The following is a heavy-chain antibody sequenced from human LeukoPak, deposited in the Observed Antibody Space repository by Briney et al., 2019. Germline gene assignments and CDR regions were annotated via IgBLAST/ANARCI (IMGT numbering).Heavy chain of an antibody. D-gene: IGHD3-10*01. Sequence: PSETLSLTCTVSGGSISSYYWSWIRQPPGKGLEWIGYVNYSGSTYYNPSLKSRVTISVDTSKNQFSLKLSSVTAADTAVYYCARDDGYYGSGSYSYWGQGTLVTVSS. V-gene: IGHV4-59*01. CDR1: GGSISSYY. CDR2: VNYSGST. CDR3: ARDDGYYGSGSYSY. J-gene: IGHJ4*02.